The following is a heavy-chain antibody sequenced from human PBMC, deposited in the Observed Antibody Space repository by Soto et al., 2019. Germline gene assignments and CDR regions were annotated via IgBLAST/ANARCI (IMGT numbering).Heavy chain of an antibody. V-gene: IGHV1-2*04. D-gene: IGHD3-3*01. CDR3: ARGGYDFWSGYNHDYYYGMDV. CDR1: GYTFTGYY. J-gene: IGHJ6*02. CDR2: INPNSGGT. Sequence: QVQLVQSGAEVKKPGASVKVSCKASGYTFTGYYMHWVRQAPGQGREWMGWINPNSGGTNYAQKFQGWVTMTRDTSISTAYMELSRLRSDDTAVYYCARGGYDFWSGYNHDYYYGMDVWGQGTTVTVSS.